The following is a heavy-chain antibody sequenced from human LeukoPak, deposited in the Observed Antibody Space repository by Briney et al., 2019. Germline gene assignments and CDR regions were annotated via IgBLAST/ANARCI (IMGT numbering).Heavy chain of an antibody. D-gene: IGHD3-22*01. V-gene: IGHV4-34*01. Sequence: PSETLSLTCAVYGGPFSGYYWSWIRQPPGKGLEWIGEVNHSGSTNYNPSLKSRVTISVDTSKNQFSLKLSSVTAADTAVYYCARGNNYYDSSGYYPYFDYWGQGTLVTVSS. CDR1: GGPFSGYY. CDR2: VNHSGST. CDR3: ARGNNYYDSSGYYPYFDY. J-gene: IGHJ4*02.